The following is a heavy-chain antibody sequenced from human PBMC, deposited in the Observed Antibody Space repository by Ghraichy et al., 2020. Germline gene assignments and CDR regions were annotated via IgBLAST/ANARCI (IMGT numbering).Heavy chain of an antibody. CDR2: INDNGGRT. CDR1: GFTFSSYA. D-gene: IGHD1/OR15-1a*01. Sequence: GGSLRLSCAASGFTFSSYAMSWVRQAPGKGLEWVSVINDNGGRTYYTDSVKGRFTISRDNSKNTLFLQMNSLRAEDTAVYYCAKNEQGFHHFYYYGMDVWGQGTTVTASS. CDR3: AKNEQGFHHFYYYGMDV. V-gene: IGHV3-23*01. J-gene: IGHJ6*02.